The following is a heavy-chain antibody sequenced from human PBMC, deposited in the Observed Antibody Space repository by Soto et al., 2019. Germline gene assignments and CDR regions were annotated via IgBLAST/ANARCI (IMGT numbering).Heavy chain of an antibody. J-gene: IGHJ6*02. Sequence: QVQLVQSGAEVKKPGSPVKVSCKASGGTFSTYAITWVRQAPGQGLEWMGTIIPIFGTVKYAQNFQGRVTIAADESTRTAYMGMSSLKFEGVAVSYCARDDPVSCSGGSGKYYSGIDVWGQGTSVTGSS. CDR3: ARDDPVSCSGGSGKYYSGIDV. CDR2: IIPIFGTV. V-gene: IGHV1-69*15. D-gene: IGHD2-15*01. CDR1: GGTFSTYA.